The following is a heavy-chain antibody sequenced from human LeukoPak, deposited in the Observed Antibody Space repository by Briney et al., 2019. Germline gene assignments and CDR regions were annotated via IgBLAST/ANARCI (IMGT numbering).Heavy chain of an antibody. Sequence: IFGTANYAQKFQGRVTITADESTSTAYMELSSLRSEDTAVYYCASAYCGGDCYPRSFDIWGQGTMVTVSS. CDR2: IFGTA. CDR3: ASAYCGGDCYPRSFDI. D-gene: IGHD2-21*02. J-gene: IGHJ3*02. V-gene: IGHV1-69*01.